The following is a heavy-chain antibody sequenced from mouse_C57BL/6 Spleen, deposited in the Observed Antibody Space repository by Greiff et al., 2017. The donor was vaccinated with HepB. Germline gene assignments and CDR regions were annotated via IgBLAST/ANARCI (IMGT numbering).Heavy chain of an antibody. CDR2: IYPRDGST. J-gene: IGHJ1*03. Sequence: VQVVESDAELVKPGASVKISCKVSGYTFTDHTIHWMKQRPEQGLEWIGYIYPRDGSTKYNEKFKGKATLTADKSSSTAYMQLNSLTSEDSAVYCCARHEAPYDYDEGNWYFDVWGTGTTVTVSS. V-gene: IGHV1-78*01. CDR1: GYTFTDHT. CDR3: ARHEAPYDYDEGNWYFDV. D-gene: IGHD2-4*01.